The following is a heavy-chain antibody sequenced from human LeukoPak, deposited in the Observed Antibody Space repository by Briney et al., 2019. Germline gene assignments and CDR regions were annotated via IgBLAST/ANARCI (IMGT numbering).Heavy chain of an antibody. CDR2: VDPEDGET. CDR3: ATDQGADAFDV. Sequence: GATVQISCKASGYTFTDYYLHWVQQAPGKGLEWMGRVDPEDGETIYAEKFEGRVALTADTSTDTAYMELSSLRSEDTAVYYCATDQGADAFDVWGQGTMVTVSS. J-gene: IGHJ3*01. V-gene: IGHV1-69-2*01. CDR1: GYTFTDYY.